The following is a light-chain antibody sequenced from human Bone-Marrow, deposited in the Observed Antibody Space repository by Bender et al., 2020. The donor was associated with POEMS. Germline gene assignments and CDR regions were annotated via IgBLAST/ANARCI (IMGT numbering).Light chain of an antibody. V-gene: IGLV2-14*03. CDR2: DVS. Sequence: QSALTQPASVSGSPEQSITISCTGTSSDVGAYNFVSWYQQHPGKAPKLMICDVSNRPSGVSNRFSGSKSGNTASLTISGLQAEDEADYYCSSYTSSSTLVFGGGTKLTVL. CDR1: SSDVGAYNF. CDR3: SSYTSSSTLV. J-gene: IGLJ2*01.